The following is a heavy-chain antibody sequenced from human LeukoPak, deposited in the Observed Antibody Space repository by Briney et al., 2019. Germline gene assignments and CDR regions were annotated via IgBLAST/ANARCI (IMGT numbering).Heavy chain of an antibody. CDR2: IYYSGST. CDR3: ARGYSYGHDDY. D-gene: IGHD5-18*01. CDR1: GGSISSYY. J-gene: IGHJ4*02. Sequence: SETLSLTCTVSGGSISSYYWSWIRQPPGKGLEWIGYIYYSGSTNNNPSLKSRVTISVDTSKNQFSLKLRSVTAADTAVYYCARGYSYGHDDYWGQGTLVTVSS. V-gene: IGHV4-59*01.